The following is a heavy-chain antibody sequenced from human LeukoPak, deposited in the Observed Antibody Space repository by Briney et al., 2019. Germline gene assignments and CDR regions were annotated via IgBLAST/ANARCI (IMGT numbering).Heavy chain of an antibody. CDR1: GYTFTSYG. CDR3: ARDPCSGGSCHDALDI. Sequence: ASVKVSCKASGYTFTSYGISWVRQAPGQGLEWMGWISAYNGNTNSAQKLQGRVTMTTDTSTSTAHMELRGLRSDDTAVYYCARDPCSGGSCHDALDIWGQGTTVTVSS. V-gene: IGHV1-18*01. CDR2: ISAYNGNT. D-gene: IGHD2-15*01. J-gene: IGHJ3*02.